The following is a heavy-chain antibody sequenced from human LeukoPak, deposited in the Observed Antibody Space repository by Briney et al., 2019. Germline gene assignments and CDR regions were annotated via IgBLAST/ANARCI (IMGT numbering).Heavy chain of an antibody. CDR2: ITGNGGST. D-gene: IGHD5-18*01. Sequence: GGSLRLSCAASGFTFSTYSMRWVRQAPGKGLEYVSAITGNGGSTFYADSVKGRFTISRDNSKNTLYLQMNSLRAEDTAVYYCARDRDTAIFDYWGQGTLVTVSS. V-gene: IGHV3-64*02. J-gene: IGHJ4*02. CDR3: ARDRDTAIFDY. CDR1: GFTFSTYS.